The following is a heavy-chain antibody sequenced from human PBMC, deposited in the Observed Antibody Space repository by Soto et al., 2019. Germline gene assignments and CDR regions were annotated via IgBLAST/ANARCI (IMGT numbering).Heavy chain of an antibody. CDR1: GGSFSGYY. V-gene: IGHV4-34*01. D-gene: IGHD6-19*01. CDR2: INHSGST. J-gene: IGHJ4*02. Sequence: QVQLQQWGAGLLKPSETLSLTCAVYGGSFSGYYWNWIRQPPGKGLEWIGEINHSGSTNYNPSLKSRVTISVDTSKNQFSLKLSAVTAADTAVYYCARGSLGFIAGAGNDYWGQGTLVTVSS. CDR3: ARGSLGFIAGAGNDY.